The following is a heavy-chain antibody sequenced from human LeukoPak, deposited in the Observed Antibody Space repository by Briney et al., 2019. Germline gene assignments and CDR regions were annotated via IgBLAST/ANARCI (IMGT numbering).Heavy chain of an antibody. CDR3: AGNSSWYFDY. D-gene: IGHD6-13*01. CDR1: DYSISSDYY. Sequence: PSETLSLTCAVSDYSISSDYYWGWIRQPPGKGLEWIGSIYQSGSTHYNPSHKSRVTISVDTSKNQFSLKLNSVTAADTAVYYCAGNSSWYFDYWGQGTLVTVSS. CDR2: IYQSGST. V-gene: IGHV4-38-2*01. J-gene: IGHJ4*02.